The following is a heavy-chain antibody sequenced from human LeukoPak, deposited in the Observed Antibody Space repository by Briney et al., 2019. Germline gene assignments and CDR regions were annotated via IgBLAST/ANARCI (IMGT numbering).Heavy chain of an antibody. V-gene: IGHV4-59*01. Sequence: TSETLSLTCTVSGGSISSYYWSWIRQPPGKGLELIGYIYYSGSTNYNPSLKSRVTISVDTSKNQFSLKLSSVTAADTAVYYGARSYGSGSYYIGWGQGTLSPSPQ. J-gene: IGHJ4*02. CDR3: ARSYGSGSYYIG. CDR2: IYYSGST. CDR1: GGSISSYY. D-gene: IGHD3-10*01.